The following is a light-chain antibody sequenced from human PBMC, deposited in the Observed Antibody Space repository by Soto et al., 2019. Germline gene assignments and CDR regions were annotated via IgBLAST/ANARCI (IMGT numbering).Light chain of an antibody. CDR2: AAS. Sequence: DIQMTQSPSSLSASVGDRVTITCRASQGISTYLVWYQQKPGTVHKLLIFAASTLQSCVPYRFSGSGSGTDFTLTISSLQPADVATYYCQNYYGAPWTFGQGTKVEIK. V-gene: IGKV1-27*01. J-gene: IGKJ1*01. CDR1: QGISTY. CDR3: QNYYGAPWT.